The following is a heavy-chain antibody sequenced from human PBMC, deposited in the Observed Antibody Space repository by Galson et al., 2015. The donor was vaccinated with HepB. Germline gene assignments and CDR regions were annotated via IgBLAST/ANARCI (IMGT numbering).Heavy chain of an antibody. CDR1: GFTFTTYA. CDR2: ISGSGGGT. Sequence: SLRLSCAASGFTFTTYAMNWVRQPPGKGLEWVSGISGSGGGTYYADSVKGRFTIFRDYSRNMLHLQMNSLRVEDTAVYYCATDPLKGDDYGGNSAYYFDYWGQGTLVTVSS. J-gene: IGHJ4*02. CDR3: ATDPLKGDDYGGNSAYYFDY. V-gene: IGHV3-23*01. D-gene: IGHD4-23*01.